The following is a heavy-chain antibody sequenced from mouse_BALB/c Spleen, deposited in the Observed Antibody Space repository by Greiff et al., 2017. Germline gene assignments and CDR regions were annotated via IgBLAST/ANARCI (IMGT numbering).Heavy chain of an antibody. J-gene: IGHJ4*01. Sequence: VQLKESGAELVKPGASVKLSCTASGFNIKDTYMHWVKQRPEQGLEWIGRIDPANGTTKYDPKFQGKATITADTSSNTAYLQLSSLTSEDTAVYYCARGIRRAMDYWGQGTSVTVSS. CDR2: IDPANGTT. V-gene: IGHV14-3*02. CDR1: GFNIKDTY. D-gene: IGHD2-12*01. CDR3: ARGIRRAMDY.